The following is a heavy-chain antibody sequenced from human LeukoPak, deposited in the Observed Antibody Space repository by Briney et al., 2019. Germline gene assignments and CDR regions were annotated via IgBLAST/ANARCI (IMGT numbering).Heavy chain of an antibody. CDR2: IFGSGGSA. D-gene: IGHD6-19*01. CDR3: AKTPTGYSSGRYPGWPVDY. Sequence: AGGSLRLSCAASGFTFNSYAMYWVRQAPGKGLEWVSGIFGSGGSAHYADSVKGRFTISRDNSKNTVYLQMNSLRAEDTAVYYCAKTPTGYSSGRYPGWPVDYWGQGALVTVSS. V-gene: IGHV3-23*01. J-gene: IGHJ4*02. CDR1: GFTFNSYA.